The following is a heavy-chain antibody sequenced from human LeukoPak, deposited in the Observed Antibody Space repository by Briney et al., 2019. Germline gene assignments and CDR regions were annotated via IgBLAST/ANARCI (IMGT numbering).Heavy chain of an antibody. CDR3: ARYIATPRWDLDY. CDR2: INQDGSEK. CDR1: GFTLSTYW. V-gene: IGHV3-7*01. D-gene: IGHD6-6*01. Sequence: PGGSLRLSCAASGFTLSTYWMSWVRQAPGKGLEWVARINQDGSEKHYVDSVKGRFTISRDNAKNSVYLQMNTLRAEDTAVYYCARYIATPRWDLDYWGQGTLVTVSS. J-gene: IGHJ4*02.